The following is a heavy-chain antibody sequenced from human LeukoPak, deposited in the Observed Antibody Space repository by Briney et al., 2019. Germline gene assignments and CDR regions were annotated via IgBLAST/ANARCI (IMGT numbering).Heavy chain of an antibody. D-gene: IGHD6-13*01. J-gene: IGHJ5*02. Sequence: ASVKVFCTASLYPFTTYVINWVRQATGQGREWVGGMNPNTANTDYVQKFQGRVTITRDASLSTASMELSRLRHQDTAAYYCARGRVATPDWIDRWGQGTLVTV. CDR3: ARGRVATPDWIDR. CDR1: LYPFTTYV. CDR2: MNPNTANT. V-gene: IGHV1-8*01.